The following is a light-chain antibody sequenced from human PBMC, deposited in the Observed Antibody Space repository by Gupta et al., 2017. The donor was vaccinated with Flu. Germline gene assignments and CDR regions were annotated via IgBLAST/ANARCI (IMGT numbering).Light chain of an antibody. V-gene: IGLV6-57*01. J-gene: IGLJ2*01. CDR3: QTYESDTRI. Sequence: GGGSANNYVQWYQQRPGSSPTLLIFEAILRPSGVPARFSASIDVSSNSASLTISGLMTADEAVYYCQTYESDTRIFGGGTKLTV. CDR1: GGGSANNY. CDR2: EAI.